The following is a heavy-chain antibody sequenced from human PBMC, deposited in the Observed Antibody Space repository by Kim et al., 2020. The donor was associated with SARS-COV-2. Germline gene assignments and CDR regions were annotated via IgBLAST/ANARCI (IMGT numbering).Heavy chain of an antibody. J-gene: IGHJ6*01. V-gene: IGHV3-53*01. CDR1: GLIVSSNY. Sequence: GGSLRLSCAASGLIVSSNYMSWVRQAPGKGPEWVALIYGGGSIYYADSVRGRFTISRDNYKNTLFLQMNSLRAEDTAVYYCARGGQIAVAGRGYGMDVWG. CDR2: IYGGGSI. D-gene: IGHD6-19*01. CDR3: ARGGQIAVAGRGYGMDV.